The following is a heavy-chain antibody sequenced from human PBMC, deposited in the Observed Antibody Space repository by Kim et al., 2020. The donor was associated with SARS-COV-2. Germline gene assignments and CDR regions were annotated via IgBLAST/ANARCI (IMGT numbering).Heavy chain of an antibody. CDR1: GGSISSYY. J-gene: IGHJ6*02. Sequence: SETLSLTCTVSGGSISSYYWSWIRQPPGKGLEWIGYIYYSGSTNYNPSLKSRVTISVDTSKNQFSLKLSSVTAADTAVYYCARARRGVTTSGYYYGMDVWGQGTTVTVSS. V-gene: IGHV4-59*01. CDR2: IYYSGST. CDR3: ARARRGVTTSGYYYGMDV. D-gene: IGHD4-17*01.